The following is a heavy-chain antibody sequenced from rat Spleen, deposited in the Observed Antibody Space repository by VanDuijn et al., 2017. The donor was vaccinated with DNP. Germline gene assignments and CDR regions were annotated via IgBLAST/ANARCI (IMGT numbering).Heavy chain of an antibody. CDR1: GFTFSDYN. V-gene: IGHV5S10*01. J-gene: IGHJ4*01. CDR3: ATFEGMDA. D-gene: IGHD1-11*01. CDR2: ILYDGSRT. Sequence: EVKLVESGGGLVEPGRTVKLSCAASGFTFSDYNMAWVRQAPTKGLDWVATILYDGSRTYYRDSVKGRVTISRDNAKSTLYLQMDSLRSEDTATYYCATFEGMDAWGQGTSVTVSS.